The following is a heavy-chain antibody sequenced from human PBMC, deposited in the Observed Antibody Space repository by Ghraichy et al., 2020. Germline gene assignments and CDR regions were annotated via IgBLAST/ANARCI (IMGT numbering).Heavy chain of an antibody. CDR2: IIPIFGTA. J-gene: IGHJ4*02. V-gene: IGHV1-69*13. Sequence: SVKVSCKASGGTFSSYAISWVRQAPGQGLEWMGGIIPIFGTANYAQKFQGRVTITADESTSTAYMELSSLRSEDTAVYYCASLTGGVAATLSRWGYFDYWGQGTLVTVSS. D-gene: IGHD2-15*01. CDR1: GGTFSSYA. CDR3: ASLTGGVAATLSRWGYFDY.